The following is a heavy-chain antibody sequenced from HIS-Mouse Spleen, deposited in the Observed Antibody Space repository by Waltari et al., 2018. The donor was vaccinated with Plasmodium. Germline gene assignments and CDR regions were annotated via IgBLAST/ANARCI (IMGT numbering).Heavy chain of an antibody. CDR2: INHSGST. V-gene: IGHV4-34*01. D-gene: IGHD3-9*01. J-gene: IGHJ3*02. CDR3: ARAPIRDAFDI. Sequence: QVQLQQWGAGLLKPSETLSLTCAVYGGSFSGYYWNWIRQPPGKGLEWIGEINHSGSTNYNPSLKSRVTISVDTSKNQFSLKLSSVTAADTAVYYCARAPIRDAFDIWGQGTMVTVSS. CDR1: GGSFSGYY.